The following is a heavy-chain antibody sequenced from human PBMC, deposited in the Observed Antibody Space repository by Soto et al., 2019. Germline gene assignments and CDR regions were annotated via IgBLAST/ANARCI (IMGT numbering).Heavy chain of an antibody. CDR3: ARGRTAVAGSLDY. CDR1: GYTFTNYG. CDR2: IHTDNGNT. D-gene: IGHD6-19*01. J-gene: IGHJ4*02. V-gene: IGHV1-3*04. Sequence: QVQLVQSGAEVKKPGTSVKLSCKTSGYTFTNYGCHWLRQAPGQMLEWMGGIHTDNGNTKQSPKFQGRVTFTRDTSATTAYMELSSLRSEDTALYYCARGRTAVAGSLDYWGQGTLVTVSS.